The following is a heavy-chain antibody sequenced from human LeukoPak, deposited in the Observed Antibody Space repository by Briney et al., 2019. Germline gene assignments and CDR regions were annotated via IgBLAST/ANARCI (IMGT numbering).Heavy chain of an antibody. D-gene: IGHD5-12*01. CDR3: ARLDSGYEKYYFDY. Sequence: SETLSLTCTVSGGSISSYYWSWIRQPPGKGLEWMGYIYHRGSTNYNSSLKSRVSISVDTSKNQFYLKLTSVTAADTAVYYCARLDSGYEKYYFDYWGQGTLVTVSS. J-gene: IGHJ4*02. CDR2: IYHRGST. CDR1: GGSISSYY. V-gene: IGHV4-59*08.